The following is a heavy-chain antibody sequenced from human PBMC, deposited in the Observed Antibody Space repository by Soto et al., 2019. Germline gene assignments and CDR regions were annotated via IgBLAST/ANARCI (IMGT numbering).Heavy chain of an antibody. CDR2: IYYSGST. CDR3: ARHQGPTYYYDSRVFYFDY. CDR1: GGSISSYY. D-gene: IGHD3-22*01. Sequence: QVQLQESGPGLVKPSETLSLTCTVSGGSISSYYWSWIGQPPGKGLEWIGYIYYSGSTNYNPSLKSRVTISVDTYKNQFSLKLSSVTAADTAVYYCARHQGPTYYYDSRVFYFDYWGQGTLVTVSS. V-gene: IGHV4-59*08. J-gene: IGHJ4*02.